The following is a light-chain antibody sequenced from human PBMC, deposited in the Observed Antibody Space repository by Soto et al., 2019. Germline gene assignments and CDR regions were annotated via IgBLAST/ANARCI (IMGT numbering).Light chain of an antibody. CDR3: QQYNNWPPDRT. V-gene: IGKV3-15*01. CDR1: QRVGSN. CDR2: GAS. J-gene: IGKJ1*01. Sequence: EIVMTQSPATLSVSPGERATLSCRASQRVGSNLAWYQQNPGQAPRLLLYGASTRATGIPARFSGCGSGTEFTLTISSLQSEDFAIYFWQQYNNWPPDRTFGQGTKVEIK.